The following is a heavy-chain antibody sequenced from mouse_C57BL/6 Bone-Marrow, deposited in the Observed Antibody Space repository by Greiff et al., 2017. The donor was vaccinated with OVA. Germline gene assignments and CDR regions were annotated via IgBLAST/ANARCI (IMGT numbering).Heavy chain of an antibody. CDR1: GYTFTSYW. J-gene: IGHJ4*01. V-gene: IGHV1-64*01. CDR2: IHPNSGST. Sequence: QVQLQQPGAELVKPGASVKLSCKASGYTFTSYWMHWVKQRPGQGLEWIGMIHPNSGSTNYNEKFKSKATLTVDKSSSTAYMQRSSLTSEDSAVYYCARRAYAYYAMDYWGQGTSVTVSS. CDR3: ARRAYAYYAMDY. D-gene: IGHD3-3*01.